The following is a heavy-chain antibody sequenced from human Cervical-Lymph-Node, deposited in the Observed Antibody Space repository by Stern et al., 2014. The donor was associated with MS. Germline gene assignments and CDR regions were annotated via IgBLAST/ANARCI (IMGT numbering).Heavy chain of an antibody. Sequence: SGPALVKPTQTLTLTCTFSGFALSTSGMCVSWIRQPPGKALEWLGRIDWDDDRYYSPSLKTRLTTSKDTSKNQVVLTMTDMDPVDTATYYCARIKFGDYDYGMDVWGQGTTVTVSS. CDR1: GFALSTSGMC. CDR2: IDWDDDR. CDR3: ARIKFGDYDYGMDV. D-gene: IGHD3-16*01. V-gene: IGHV2-70*11. J-gene: IGHJ6*02.